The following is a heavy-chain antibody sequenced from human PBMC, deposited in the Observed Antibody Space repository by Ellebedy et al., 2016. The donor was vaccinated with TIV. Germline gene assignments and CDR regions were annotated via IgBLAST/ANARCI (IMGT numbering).Heavy chain of an antibody. V-gene: IGHV3-74*01. Sequence: GESLKISCAAFGFTFSSYWMHWVRQAPGKGLVWVSRIYVDGSGITYADSVKGRFTISGDNAKSTLYLQIDSLRDDDTAVYYCGKDLHVAGCDYWGQGDMDVWGQGTAVTVSS. CDR1: GFTFSSYW. J-gene: IGHJ6*02. CDR2: IYVDGSGI. D-gene: IGHD7-27*01. CDR3: GKDLHVAGCDYWGQGDMDV.